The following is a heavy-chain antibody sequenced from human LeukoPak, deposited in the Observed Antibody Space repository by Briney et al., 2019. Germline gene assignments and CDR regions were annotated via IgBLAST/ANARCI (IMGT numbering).Heavy chain of an antibody. V-gene: IGHV4-59*01. CDR2: IYYSGST. Sequence: PSETLSLTCTVSGGSISSYYWSWIRQPPGQELEWIGYIYYSGSTNYNPSLKSQVTISVDTSKNQFSLKLSSVTAADTAVYYCARLEAYYYDSSGYSLGWFDPWGQGTLVTVSS. D-gene: IGHD3-22*01. CDR1: GGSISSYY. J-gene: IGHJ5*02. CDR3: ARLEAYYYDSSGYSLGWFDP.